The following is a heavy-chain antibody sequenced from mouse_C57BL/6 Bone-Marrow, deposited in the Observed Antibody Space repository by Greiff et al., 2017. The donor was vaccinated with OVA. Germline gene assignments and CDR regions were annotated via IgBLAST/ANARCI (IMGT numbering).Heavy chain of an antibody. V-gene: IGHV1-61*01. CDR3: FTTVVDYAMDY. CDR1: GYTFTSYW. CDR2: IYPSDSET. J-gene: IGHJ4*01. Sequence: QVQLQQPGAELVRPGSSVKLSCKASGYTFTSYWMDWVKQRPGQGLEWIGNIYPSDSETHYNQKFKDKATLTVDKSSSTAYMQLSSLTSEDSAVYFCFTTVVDYAMDYWGQGTSVTVSS. D-gene: IGHD1-1*01.